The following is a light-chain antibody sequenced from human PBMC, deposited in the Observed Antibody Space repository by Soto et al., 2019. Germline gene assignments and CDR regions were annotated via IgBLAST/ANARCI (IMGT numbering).Light chain of an antibody. Sequence: QSVLTQPASVSGSPGQSITISCTGTSSDVGSYNLVSWYQQHPGKAPKLMIYEVSKRPSGVSNRFSGSKSGNTASLTISGLQPEDEDADSCCSDTRTSTYYVFGTGTKVTVL. CDR2: EVS. CDR3: CSDTRTSTYYV. CDR1: SSDVGSYNL. V-gene: IGLV2-23*02. J-gene: IGLJ1*01.